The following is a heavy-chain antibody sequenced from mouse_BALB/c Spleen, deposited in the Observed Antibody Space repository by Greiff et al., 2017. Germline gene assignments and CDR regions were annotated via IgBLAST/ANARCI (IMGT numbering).Heavy chain of an antibody. CDR2: IDPANGNT. Sequence: VQLKQSGAELVKPGASVKLSCTASGFNIKDTYMHWVKQRPEQGLEWIGRIDPANGNTKYDPKFQGKATITADTSSNTAYLQLSSLTSEDTAVYYCAIYYYVSRYYYAMDYWGQGTSVTVSS. D-gene: IGHD1-1*01. CDR3: AIYYYVSRYYYAMDY. CDR1: GFNIKDTY. V-gene: IGHV14-3*02. J-gene: IGHJ4*01.